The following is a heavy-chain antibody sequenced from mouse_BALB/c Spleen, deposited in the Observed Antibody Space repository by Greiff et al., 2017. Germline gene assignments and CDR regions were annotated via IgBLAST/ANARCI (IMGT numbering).Heavy chain of an antibody. J-gene: IGHJ1*01. Sequence: EVKVVESGGDLVKPGGSLKLSCAASGFTFSSYAMSWVRQSPEKRLEWVAEISSGGSYTYYPDTVTGRFTISRDNAKNTLYLEMSSLRSEDTAMYYCARGGYGSSYWYFDVWGAGTTVTVSS. CDR2: ISSGGSYT. CDR1: GFTFSSYA. D-gene: IGHD1-1*01. V-gene: IGHV5-9-4*01. CDR3: ARGGYGSSYWYFDV.